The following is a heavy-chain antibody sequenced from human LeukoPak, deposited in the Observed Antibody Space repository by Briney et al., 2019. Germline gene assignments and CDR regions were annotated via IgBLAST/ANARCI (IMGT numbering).Heavy chain of an antibody. CDR1: GYTFTSYG. CDR3: ARDIVVVTAIEGGYYYYYMDV. Sequence: GASVKVSCKASGYTFTSYGISWVRQAPGQGLEWMGWISAYNGNTNYAQKLQGRVTMTTDTSTSTAYHELRSLRSDDTAVYYCARDIVVVTAIEGGYYYYYMDVWGKGTTVTISS. D-gene: IGHD2-21*02. J-gene: IGHJ6*03. CDR2: ISAYNGNT. V-gene: IGHV1-18*01.